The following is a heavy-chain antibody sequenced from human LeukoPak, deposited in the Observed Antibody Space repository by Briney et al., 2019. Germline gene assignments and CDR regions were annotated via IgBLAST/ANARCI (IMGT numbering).Heavy chain of an antibody. CDR2: INPNSGGT. CDR1: GYTFTGYY. V-gene: IGHV1-2*02. Sequence: GASVKVSCRASGYTFTGYYMHWVRQAPGQGLEWMGWINPNSGGTNYAQKFQGRVTMTRDTSISTAYMELSRLRSDDTAVYYCARGSSTSYYYMDVWGKGTTVTVSS. D-gene: IGHD2-2*01. CDR3: ARGSSTSYYYMDV. J-gene: IGHJ6*03.